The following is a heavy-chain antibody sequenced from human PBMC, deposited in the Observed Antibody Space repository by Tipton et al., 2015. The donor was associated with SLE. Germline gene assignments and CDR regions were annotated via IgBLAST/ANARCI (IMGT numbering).Heavy chain of an antibody. CDR2: IYYSGST. Sequence: TLSLTCTVSGGSISSYYWSWIRQPPGKGLEWIGYIYYSGSTNYNPSLKSRVTISVDTSKNQFSLKLSSVTAADTAVYYCAREGPFGELSHWGQGTLVTVSS. J-gene: IGHJ4*02. CDR3: AREGPFGELSH. V-gene: IGHV4-59*01. D-gene: IGHD3-10*01. CDR1: GGSISSYY.